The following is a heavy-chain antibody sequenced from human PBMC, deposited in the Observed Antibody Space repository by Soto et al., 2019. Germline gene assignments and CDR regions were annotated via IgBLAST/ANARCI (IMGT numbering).Heavy chain of an antibody. Sequence: SETLSLTCTVSVVSISSGGYCLSWIRQPPGKGLEWIGYIYHSGSTYYNPSLKSRVTISVDRSKNQFSLKLSSVTAADTAVYYRARGPPFARWGQGTLVTVSS. D-gene: IGHD3-3*01. CDR1: VVSISSGGYC. CDR2: IYHSGST. CDR3: ARGPPFAR. J-gene: IGHJ4*02. V-gene: IGHV4-30-2*01.